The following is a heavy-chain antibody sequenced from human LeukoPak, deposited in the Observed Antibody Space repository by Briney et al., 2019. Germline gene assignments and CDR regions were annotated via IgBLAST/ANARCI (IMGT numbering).Heavy chain of an antibody. Sequence: GESLKISCKGSGYSFTSYWIGWVRQMPGKGLEWMGVVYPGDSGATYSPSFQGQVTISADKSISTAYLQWSSLKASDTAMYYCARFYVDPYFDYWGQGTLVTVSS. CDR3: ARFYVDPYFDY. D-gene: IGHD5/OR15-5a*01. V-gene: IGHV5-51*01. CDR2: VYPGDSGA. CDR1: GYSFTSYW. J-gene: IGHJ4*02.